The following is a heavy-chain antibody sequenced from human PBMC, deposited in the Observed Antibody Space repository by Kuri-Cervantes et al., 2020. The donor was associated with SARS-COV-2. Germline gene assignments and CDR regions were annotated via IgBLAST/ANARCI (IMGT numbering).Heavy chain of an antibody. CDR1: GYTFTSYD. V-gene: IGHV1-69*10. CDR2: IIPLLCIA. CDR3: ARVGPYYYYGMDV. Sequence: SVKVSCKASGYTFTSYDISWVRQATGQGLESMGWIIPLLCIANYAQKIQGRVTITADKSTCTAYMELRSLRSDDTAVYYCARVGPYYYYGMDVWGQGTTVTVSS. J-gene: IGHJ6*02.